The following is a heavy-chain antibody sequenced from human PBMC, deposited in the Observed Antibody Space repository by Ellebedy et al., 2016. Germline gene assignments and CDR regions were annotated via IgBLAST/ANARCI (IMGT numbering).Heavy chain of an antibody. D-gene: IGHD3-3*01. CDR1: GFTFSSSN. CDR3: ARGIFGVSPYGMDV. J-gene: IGHJ6*02. CDR2: ISSGSTYI. Sequence: GESLKISXAASGFTFSSSNMNWVRQAPGKGLEWVSAISSGSTYIFYADSVKGRFTISRDNARNSLFLQMNNLRLEDTAVYYCARGIFGVSPYGMDVWGQGTTVTVSS. V-gene: IGHV3-21*01.